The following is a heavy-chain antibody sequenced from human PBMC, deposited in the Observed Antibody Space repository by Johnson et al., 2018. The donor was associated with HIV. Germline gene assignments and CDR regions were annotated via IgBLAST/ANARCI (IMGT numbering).Heavy chain of an antibody. CDR2: ISYDGSNK. CDR3: AKSIVVVIAGNNDDAFDI. V-gene: IGHV3-30-3*02. J-gene: IGHJ3*02. Sequence: QVQLVESGGGVVQPGRSLRLSCAASGFTFSSYAMHWVRQAPGKGLEWVAVISYDGSNKYYAASVKGRFTISRANSKNTLYLQMNSLRAEDTAVYYCAKSIVVVIAGNNDDAFDIWGQGTMVTVSS. D-gene: IGHD2-21*01. CDR1: GFTFSSYA.